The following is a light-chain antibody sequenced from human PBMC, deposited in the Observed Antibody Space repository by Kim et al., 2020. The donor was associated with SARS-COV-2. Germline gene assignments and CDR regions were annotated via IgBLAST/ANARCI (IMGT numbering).Light chain of an antibody. CDR2: AAS. J-gene: IGKJ1*01. CDR3: LQHDSYPWT. V-gene: IGKV1-17*01. CDR1: QGIRTD. Sequence: ASVGDRVNITCRASQGIRTDLAWYQQKAGKAPKRLIYAASILQSGVPSRFSGSGLGTEFTLTIDSLQSEDFATYYCLQHDSYPWTFGQGTKVEIK.